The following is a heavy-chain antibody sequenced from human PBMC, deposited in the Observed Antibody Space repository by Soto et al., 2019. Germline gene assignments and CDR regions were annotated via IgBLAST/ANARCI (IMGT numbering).Heavy chain of an antibody. CDR2: IIPIFGTA. J-gene: IGHJ4*02. V-gene: IGHV1-69*13. CDR3: ARTPRGYYGDYSFDY. Sequence: SVKVSCKASGGTFSSYAISWVRQAPGQGLEWMGGIIPIFGTANYAQKFQGRVTITADESTSTAYMELSSLRSEDTAVYYCARTPRGYYGDYSFDYWGQGTLVTVSS. D-gene: IGHD4-17*01. CDR1: GGTFSSYA.